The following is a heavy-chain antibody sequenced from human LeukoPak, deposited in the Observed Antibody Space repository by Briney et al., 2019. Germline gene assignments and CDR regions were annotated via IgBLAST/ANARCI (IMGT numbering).Heavy chain of an antibody. J-gene: IGHJ6*03. Sequence: SETLSLTCAVYGGSFSGYYWSWIRQPPGKGLEWIGEINHSGSTNYNPSLKSRVTISVDTSKNQFSLKLSSVTAADTAVYYCARGLHGITTWWFMDVWGKGTTVTVSS. V-gene: IGHV4-34*01. CDR3: ARGLHGITTWWFMDV. CDR2: INHSGST. D-gene: IGHD2-15*01. CDR1: GGSFSGYY.